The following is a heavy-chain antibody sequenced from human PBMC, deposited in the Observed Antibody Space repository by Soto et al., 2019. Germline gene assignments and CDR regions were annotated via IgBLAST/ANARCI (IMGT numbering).Heavy chain of an antibody. Sequence: QVQLVESGGGVVQPGRSLRLSCAASGFTFSKYGMHWVRQAPGKGLEWVAHIAYDESNKYHADSVKGRFTISRDNSKNTLYLQMNSLRREDTAVYYCAKVRWTNDRRLDCWGQGTLVTVSS. V-gene: IGHV3-30*18. CDR3: AKVRWTNDRRLDC. CDR2: IAYDESNK. J-gene: IGHJ4*02. CDR1: GFTFSKYG. D-gene: IGHD1-1*01.